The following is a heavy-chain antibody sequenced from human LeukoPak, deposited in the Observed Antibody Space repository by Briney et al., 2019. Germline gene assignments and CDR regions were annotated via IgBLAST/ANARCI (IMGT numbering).Heavy chain of an antibody. CDR2: IDNGGSDT. J-gene: IGHJ4*02. V-gene: IGHV3-74*01. Sequence: SGGSLRLSCAASGFTFSNYWMHWVRQAPGKGLVWVSRIDNGGSDTRHADSVKGRFTISRDNAKNTLYLQMNSLRAEDTAVYYCARGALHLYYFDYWGWGQGTLVTVSS. CDR1: GFTFSNYW. CDR3: ARGALHLYYFDYWG. D-gene: IGHD2/OR15-2a*01.